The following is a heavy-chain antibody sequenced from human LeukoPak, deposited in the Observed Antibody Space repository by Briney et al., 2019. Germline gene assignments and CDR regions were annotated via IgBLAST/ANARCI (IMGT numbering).Heavy chain of an antibody. CDR2: IKQDGSEK. Sequence: GGSLRLSCAASGFTFSSYWMSWVRQAPGKGLEWVANIKQDGSEKYYVDSVKGRITISIDNAKNSLYLQMNSLKTEDTAVYFCATNKFDFRDYYYYMDVWGQGTTVTVSS. CDR1: GFTFSSYW. V-gene: IGHV3-7*03. CDR3: ATNKFDFRDYYYYMDV. D-gene: IGHD3-3*01. J-gene: IGHJ6*03.